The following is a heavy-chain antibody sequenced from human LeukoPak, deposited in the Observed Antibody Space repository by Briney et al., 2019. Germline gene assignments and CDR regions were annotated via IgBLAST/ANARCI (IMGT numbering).Heavy chain of an antibody. Sequence: PGGPLKLSCEAPGFTFSSYAMSWVRQAPGKGLEWVSAISGSGGSTYYADSVKGRFTISRDNSKNTLYLQMNSLRAEDTAVYYCAKDRGDFWSGYLPDDYWGQGTLVTVSS. CDR2: ISGSGGST. V-gene: IGHV3-23*01. CDR3: AKDRGDFWSGYLPDDY. J-gene: IGHJ4*02. CDR1: GFTFSSYA. D-gene: IGHD3-3*01.